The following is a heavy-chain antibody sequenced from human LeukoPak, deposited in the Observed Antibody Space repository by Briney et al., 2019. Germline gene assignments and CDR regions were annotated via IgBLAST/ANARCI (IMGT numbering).Heavy chain of an antibody. V-gene: IGHV1-2*02. CDR2: INPNSGGT. CDR1: GYTFTGYY. CDR3: ARPAGINYYYDSSGYYSD. Sequence: ASVKVSCKASGYTFTGYYMHWVRQAPGQGLEWMGWINPNSGGTNYAQKFQGRVTMTRDTSISTAYMELSRLRSDDTVVYYCARPAGINYYYDSSGYYSDWGQGTLVTVSS. J-gene: IGHJ4*02. D-gene: IGHD3-22*01.